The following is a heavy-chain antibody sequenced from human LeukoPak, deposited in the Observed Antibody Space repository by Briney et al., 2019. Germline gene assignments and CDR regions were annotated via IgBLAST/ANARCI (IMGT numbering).Heavy chain of an antibody. D-gene: IGHD1-7*01. CDR1: GFIFNTYA. CDR2: IRSDGGNT. CDR3: AKGELSSDAFYYDY. V-gene: IGHV3-23*01. Sequence: GGSLRLSCAASGFIFNTYAMTWVRQAPGKGLEWISAIRSDGGNTHYADSAKGRFTISRDNSKNTVYLQINSLRAEDTAIYYCAKGELSSDAFYYDYWGQGALVTVSS. J-gene: IGHJ4*02.